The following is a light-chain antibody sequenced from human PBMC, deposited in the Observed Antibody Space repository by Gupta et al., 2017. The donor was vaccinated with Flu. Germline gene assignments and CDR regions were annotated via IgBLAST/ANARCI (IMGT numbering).Light chain of an antibody. Sequence: TCRTSHPGGYKVSWYPHKLREAPRLLVYAGSVLQTGVPSRFSAKGSETEFTLTISSVQPEDLATYYCQQTSRTPYIFGQGTTMEI. CDR2: AGS. CDR3: QQTSRTPYI. V-gene: IGKV1-39*01. CDR1: HPGGYK. J-gene: IGKJ2*01.